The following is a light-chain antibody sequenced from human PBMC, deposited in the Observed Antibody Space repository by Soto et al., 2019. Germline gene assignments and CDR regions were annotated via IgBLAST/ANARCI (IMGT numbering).Light chain of an antibody. V-gene: IGKV1-12*02. CDR1: HDVRSW. J-gene: IGKJ1*01. Sequence: DIQMTQSPSSVSASVGDRVTIACRASHDVRSWLAWYQQKPGKAPNLLIYGASTLHSGVPSRFSGSGSATDFTLTISSLQPEDFAAYYCQQANGDPWTFGQGTKVEIK. CDR2: GAS. CDR3: QQANGDPWT.